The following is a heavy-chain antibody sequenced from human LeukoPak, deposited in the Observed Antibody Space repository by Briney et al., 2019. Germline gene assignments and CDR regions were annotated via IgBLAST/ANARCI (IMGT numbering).Heavy chain of an antibody. V-gene: IGHV3-21*04. Sequence: GGSLRLSCAASGFTVHSNYMSWVRQAPGKGLEWVSSISSSSSYIYYADSVKGRFTISRDNAKNSLYLQMNSLRAEDTAVYYCAKCILTGYYKGYMDVWGKGTTVTISS. D-gene: IGHD3-9*01. CDR1: GFTVHSNY. J-gene: IGHJ6*03. CDR3: AKCILTGYYKGYMDV. CDR2: ISSSSSYI.